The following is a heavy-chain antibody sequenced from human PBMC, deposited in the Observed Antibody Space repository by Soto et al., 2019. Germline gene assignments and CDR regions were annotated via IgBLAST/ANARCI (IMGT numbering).Heavy chain of an antibody. D-gene: IGHD2-2*02. Sequence: GGSLRLSCAASGFTFSTYNMNWVRQAPGKGLEWVSYISGSSSTIHYADSVKGRFTISRDNAMSSLYLEMNSLRAEDTAVYYCATNAIRGQGTLVTSPQ. CDR3: ATNAI. J-gene: IGHJ4*02. V-gene: IGHV3-48*01. CDR1: GFTFSTYN. CDR2: ISGSSSTI.